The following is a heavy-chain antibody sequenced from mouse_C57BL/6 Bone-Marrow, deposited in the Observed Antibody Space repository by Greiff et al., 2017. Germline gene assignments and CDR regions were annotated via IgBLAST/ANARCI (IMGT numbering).Heavy chain of an antibody. Sequence: QVQLLQSGAGLARPGASVQLSCKASGYTFTSYGISWVKQTTGPGLEWIGAIYPRSGNTYYNEKFKGKATLTADKSSSTAYMELRSLTYEDSAVYFCARGGWSWAYWGQGTSVTVSS. CDR2: IYPRSGNT. D-gene: IGHD2-3*01. CDR3: ARGGWSWAY. CDR1: GYTFTSYG. J-gene: IGHJ4*01. V-gene: IGHV1-81*01.